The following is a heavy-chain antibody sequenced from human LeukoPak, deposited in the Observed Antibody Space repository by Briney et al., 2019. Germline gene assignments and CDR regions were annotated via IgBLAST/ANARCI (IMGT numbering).Heavy chain of an antibody. CDR3: AKAGQGDN. CDR2: ISSSSSYI. Sequence: PGGSLRLSCAASGFTFSSYSMNWVRQAPGKGLEWVSSISSSSSYIYYADSVKGRFTISRDNSKNTIYLQMNSLRAEDTASYYCAKAGQGDNWGQGTLVIVSS. V-gene: IGHV3-21*04. J-gene: IGHJ4*02. CDR1: GFTFSSYS.